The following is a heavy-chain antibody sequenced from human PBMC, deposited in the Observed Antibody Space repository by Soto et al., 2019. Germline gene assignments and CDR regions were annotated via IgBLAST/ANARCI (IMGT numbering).Heavy chain of an antibody. CDR2: INHSGST. V-gene: IGHV4-34*01. CDR3: ARGSVVVPAAIPYVSGFDY. D-gene: IGHD2-2*01. J-gene: IGHJ4*02. CDR1: GGSFSGYY. Sequence: QVQLQQWGAGLLKPSETLSLTCAVYGGSFSGYYWSWIRQPPGKGLEWIGEINHSGSTNYNPSLKSRVTISVDTSKNQFSLKLSSVTAADTSVYYCARGSVVVPAAIPYVSGFDYWGQGTLVSVSS.